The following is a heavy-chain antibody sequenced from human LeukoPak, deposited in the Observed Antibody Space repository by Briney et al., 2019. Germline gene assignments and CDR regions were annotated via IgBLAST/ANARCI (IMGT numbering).Heavy chain of an antibody. CDR3: ARGVRRLPFDY. CDR2: ISSSSSYI. V-gene: IGHV3-21*01. J-gene: IGHJ4*02. Sequence: NPGGSLTLSCAASGFTFSRYRENWLRQATGKGLEWVSYISSSSSYIYYADSVKGRFTISRENAKNSLYLQMNSLRAEDTAVYYCARGVRRLPFDYWGQGTLVTVSS. CDR1: GFTFSRYR. D-gene: IGHD6-25*01.